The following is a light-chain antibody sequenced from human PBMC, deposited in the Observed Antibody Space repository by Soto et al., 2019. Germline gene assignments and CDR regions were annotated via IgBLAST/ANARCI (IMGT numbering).Light chain of an antibody. CDR3: QKYNTVPFT. J-gene: IGKJ3*01. CDR2: AGS. Sequence: DIQMTQSPSSLSASVGDSVNITCRASQGISTYLAWYQQKPGKSPKLLIYAGSILRSGVPSRFSGTRYDTEFTLTISSLQPEDVATSYCQKYNTVPFTFGPGTKVDMK. V-gene: IGKV1-27*01. CDR1: QGISTY.